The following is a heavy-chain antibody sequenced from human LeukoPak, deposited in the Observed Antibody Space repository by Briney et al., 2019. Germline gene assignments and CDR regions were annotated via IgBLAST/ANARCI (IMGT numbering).Heavy chain of an antibody. D-gene: IGHD3-22*01. V-gene: IGHV3-23*01. CDR2: ISGSGGST. J-gene: IGHJ4*02. CDR1: GFTFSSYA. Sequence: PGGSLRLSCAASGFTFSSYAMSWVRQAPGKGLEWVSAISGSGGSTYYADSVKGRFTISRDNSKNTLYLQMNSLRAEDTAVYYCVKDRDYDSSGYYYLSFDYWGQGTLVTVSS. CDR3: VKDRDYDSSGYYYLSFDY.